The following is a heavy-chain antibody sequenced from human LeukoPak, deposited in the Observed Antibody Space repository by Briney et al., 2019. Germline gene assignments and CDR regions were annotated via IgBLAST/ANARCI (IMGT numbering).Heavy chain of an antibody. CDR3: SCGATIADY. CDR2: IIPIFGTA. D-gene: IGHD5-12*01. J-gene: IGHJ4*02. Sequence: ASVKLSCKASGRTFSSYAISWVRQAPGQGLEWMGGIIPIFGTANYAQKFQGRVTVTADESTSTAYMELSSLRSEDTAVYYCSCGATIADYWGQGTLVTVSS. V-gene: IGHV1-69*01. CDR1: GRTFSSYA.